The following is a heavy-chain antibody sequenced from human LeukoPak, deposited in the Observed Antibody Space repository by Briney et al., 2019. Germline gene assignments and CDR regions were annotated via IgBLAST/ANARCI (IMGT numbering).Heavy chain of an antibody. CDR1: GFTFSDYA. CDR2: LSGSGGVT. CDR3: ARATIVVVPAAHFDAFDI. J-gene: IGHJ3*02. Sequence: GGSLRLSCSASGFTFSDYAMSWVRQAPGKGLEWVSSLSGSGGVTNYADSVKGRFTISRDNSQNTLFLQMNSLRAEDTAVYFCARATIVVVPAAHFDAFDIWGQGTMVTVSS. D-gene: IGHD2-2*01. V-gene: IGHV3-23*01.